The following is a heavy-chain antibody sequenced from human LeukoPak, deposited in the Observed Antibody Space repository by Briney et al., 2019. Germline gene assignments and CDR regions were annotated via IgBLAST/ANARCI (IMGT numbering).Heavy chain of an antibody. Sequence: SETLSLTCNVSGGSVSSGTYHWGWIRQPPGKGMEWIGSMFYSGRTNYNPSLKSRLTISVDTSKNQSSLRLSSVTAADTAVFYCAAITIGGVIVTWGQGTLVIVSS. V-gene: IGHV4-39*01. CDR3: AAITIGGVIVT. CDR2: MFYSGRT. CDR1: GGSVSSGTYH. J-gene: IGHJ5*02. D-gene: IGHD3-16*02.